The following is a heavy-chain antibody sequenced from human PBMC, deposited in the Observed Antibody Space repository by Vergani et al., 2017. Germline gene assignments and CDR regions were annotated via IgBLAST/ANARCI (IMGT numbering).Heavy chain of an antibody. CDR3: AKNGGYSYGPLGMDV. Sequence: EVQLVESGGGLVQPGGSLRLSCAASGFTFSSYSMNWVRQAPGKGLEWVSSISSSSSYIYYADSVKGRFTISRDNSKNTLYLQMNSLRAEDTAVYYCAKNGGYSYGPLGMDVWGQGTTVTVSS. CDR2: ISSSSSYI. J-gene: IGHJ6*02. CDR1: GFTFSSYS. D-gene: IGHD5-18*01. V-gene: IGHV3-21*04.